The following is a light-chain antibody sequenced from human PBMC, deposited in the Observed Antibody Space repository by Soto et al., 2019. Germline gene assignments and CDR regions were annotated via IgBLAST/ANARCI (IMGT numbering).Light chain of an antibody. CDR2: GAS. CDR3: QQYENSLWT. Sequence: EIVLTQSPGTLSLSPGERASLSCRASQTVSSVHLAWYQHKPGQAPRLLIYGASRRATGVPDRFSGSGSGTDFTLTISRLEPEDFAVYYCQQYENSLWTFGQGTKVEVK. CDR1: QTVSSVH. V-gene: IGKV3-20*01. J-gene: IGKJ1*01.